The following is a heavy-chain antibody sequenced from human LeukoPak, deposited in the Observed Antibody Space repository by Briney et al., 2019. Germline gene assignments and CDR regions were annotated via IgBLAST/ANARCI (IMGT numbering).Heavy chain of an antibody. CDR2: INTDEKTT. CDR1: GLTFSTYW. D-gene: IGHD6-13*01. V-gene: IGHV3-74*03. J-gene: IGHJ4*02. Sequence: GGSLRLSCAASGLTFSTYWMHWVRQAPGKGLVWVSRINTDEKTTTYADSVKGRFTISRDNAKNTLYLQMNSLRAEDTALYFCTRGRFTSNWAYFDYWGQGTLVTVSS. CDR3: TRGRFTSNWAYFDY.